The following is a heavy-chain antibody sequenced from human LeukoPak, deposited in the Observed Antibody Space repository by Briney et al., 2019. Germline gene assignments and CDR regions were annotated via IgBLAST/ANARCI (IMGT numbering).Heavy chain of an antibody. J-gene: IGHJ4*02. CDR2: ISRSGSYI. Sequence: GGSLRLPCSASGFTFSDYNMNWVRQAPGKGLEWVSFISRSGSYIYYADSLKGRFTISRDNAKNSLYLQMESLRAEDTAVYYCVRDQFCCVYANMANEFWGQGTLVTVSS. D-gene: IGHD2-8*01. CDR1: GFTFSDYN. CDR3: VRDQFCCVYANMANEF. V-gene: IGHV3-21*06.